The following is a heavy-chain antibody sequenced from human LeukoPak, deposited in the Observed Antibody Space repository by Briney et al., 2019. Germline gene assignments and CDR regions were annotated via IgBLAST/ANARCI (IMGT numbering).Heavy chain of an antibody. CDR1: GFTFNNYA. J-gene: IGHJ4*02. CDR3: ARADYFDY. V-gene: IGHV3-23*01. CDR2: ISGSGGST. Sequence: GASLRLSCAASGFTFNNYAMSWVRQAPGKGLEWVSFISGSGGSTSYADSVKGRFTISRDNSKNTLYLQMNSLRAEDTAVYYCARADYFDYWGQGTLVTVSS.